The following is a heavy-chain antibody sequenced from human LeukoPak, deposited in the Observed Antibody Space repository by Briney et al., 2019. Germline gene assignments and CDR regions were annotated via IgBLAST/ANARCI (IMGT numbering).Heavy chain of an antibody. Sequence: SETLSLTCTVSGGAISSYYWSWLRQPAGKGLEWFGRIYTSGSTNSNPSLKSRVPMSLDTSKNQFSLKLSSVTAADTAVYYCVSTAYNDFWNGRPGYFEYGGQGALVTVSP. V-gene: IGHV4-4*07. D-gene: IGHD3-3*01. CDR3: VSTAYNDFWNGRPGYFEY. CDR1: GGAISSYY. CDR2: IYTSGST. J-gene: IGHJ4*02.